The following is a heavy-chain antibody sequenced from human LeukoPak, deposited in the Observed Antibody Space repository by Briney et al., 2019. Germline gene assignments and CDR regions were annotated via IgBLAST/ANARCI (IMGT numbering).Heavy chain of an antibody. J-gene: IGHJ5*02. CDR3: AHRGTMARGVPNWFDP. CDR1: GFSLSTSGVG. V-gene: IGHV2-5*02. D-gene: IGHD3-10*01. CDR2: IYWDDDK. Sequence: SGPTLVNPTQTLTLTCTFSGFSLSTSGVGVGWIRQPPGKALEWLALIYWDDDKRYSPSLNSRLAITKDTSKNQVVLTMTNMDPVDTATYFGAHRGTMARGVPNWFDPWGQGTLVTVSS.